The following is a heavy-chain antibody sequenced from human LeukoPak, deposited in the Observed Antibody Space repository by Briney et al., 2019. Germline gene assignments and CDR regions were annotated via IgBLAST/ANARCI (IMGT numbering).Heavy chain of an antibody. Sequence: GGSLRLSCSASGFTFSSYAMHWVRQAPGKGLEYVSAISSNGGSTYYADSGKGRFTISRDNSKNTLYLQMSSLRAEDTAVYYCVKGRDGYKLLNYFDYWGQGTLVTVSS. D-gene: IGHD5-24*01. CDR3: VKGRDGYKLLNYFDY. J-gene: IGHJ4*02. CDR2: ISSNGGST. CDR1: GFTFSSYA. V-gene: IGHV3-64D*06.